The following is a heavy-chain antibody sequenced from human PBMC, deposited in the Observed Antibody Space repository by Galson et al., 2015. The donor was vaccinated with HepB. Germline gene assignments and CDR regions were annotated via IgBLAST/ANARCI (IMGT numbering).Heavy chain of an antibody. CDR1: GYTFTSYA. CDR3: ARAGITMVRGVTFWFDP. CDR2: INAGNGNT. D-gene: IGHD3-10*01. Sequence: SVKVSCKASGYTFTSYAMHWVRQAPGQRLEWMGWINAGNGNTKYSQKFQGRVTITRDTSASTAYMELSSLRSEDTAVYYCARAGITMVRGVTFWFDPWGQGTLVTVSS. J-gene: IGHJ5*02. V-gene: IGHV1-3*01.